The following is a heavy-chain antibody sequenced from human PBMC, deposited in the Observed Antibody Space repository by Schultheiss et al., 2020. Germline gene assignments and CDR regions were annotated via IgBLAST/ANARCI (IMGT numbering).Heavy chain of an antibody. CDR3: ASWGRVGAIGY. CDR1: GFTFSSYG. J-gene: IGHJ4*02. V-gene: IGHV3-30*03. Sequence: GGSLRLSCAASGFTFSSYGMHWVRQAPGKGLEWVAVISYDGSNKYYADSVKGRFTISRDNSKNTLYLQMNSLRAEDTAVYYCASWGRVGAIGYWGQGTLVTVSS. D-gene: IGHD1-26*01. CDR2: ISYDGSNK.